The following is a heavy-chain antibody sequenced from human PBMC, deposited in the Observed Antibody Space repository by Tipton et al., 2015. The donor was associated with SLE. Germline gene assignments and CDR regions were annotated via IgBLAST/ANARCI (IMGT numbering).Heavy chain of an antibody. Sequence: GSLRLSCAASGFTFSSYSINWVRQAPGKGLEWVSSISSGSTYIYYADSVKGRFTISRDNAKNSLYLQMNSLTAEDTAVYYCARVSGSAYYYYYMDVWGKGTTVTVS. J-gene: IGHJ6*03. CDR3: ARVSGSAYYYYYMDV. CDR2: ISSGSTYI. D-gene: IGHD1-26*01. CDR1: GFTFSSYS. V-gene: IGHV3-21*01.